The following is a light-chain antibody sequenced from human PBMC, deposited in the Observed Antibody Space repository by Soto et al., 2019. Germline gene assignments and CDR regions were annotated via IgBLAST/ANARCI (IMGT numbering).Light chain of an antibody. Sequence: QSALTQPASVSGSPGQSITISCTGTSSDVGGYNYDSWYQQHPGKAPKLMIYDVSNRPSGVSNRFSGSKSGNTASLTISGLQAEDEADYYCSSYTSSSTLNWVFGGGTKVTVL. CDR3: SSYTSSSTLNWV. J-gene: IGLJ3*02. V-gene: IGLV2-14*01. CDR2: DVS. CDR1: SSDVGGYNY.